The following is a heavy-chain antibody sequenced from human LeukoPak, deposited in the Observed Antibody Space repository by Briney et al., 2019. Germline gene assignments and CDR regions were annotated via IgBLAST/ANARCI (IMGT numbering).Heavy chain of an antibody. V-gene: IGHV3-48*03. CDR1: GVAFTIYQ. CDR2: IDRIPSIL. J-gene: IGHJ4*02. CDR3: ARSAVSGSDSYFDS. Sequence: GGSLRLSCEASGVAFTIYQMNWVRQAPGKGLEWVSSIDRIPSILYYADSVRGRFTISRDNAAMYLQMNSLRPDDTAVYYCARSAVSGSDSYFDSWGQGTLVTVSS. D-gene: IGHD5-12*01.